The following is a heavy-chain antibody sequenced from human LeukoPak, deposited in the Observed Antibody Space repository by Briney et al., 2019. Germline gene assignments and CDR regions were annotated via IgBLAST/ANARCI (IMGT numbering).Heavy chain of an antibody. J-gene: IGHJ4*02. V-gene: IGHV3-30*14. CDR1: GFTFGDYG. Sequence: PGGSLRLYCAASGFTFGDYGMHWVRQAPGKGLEWLTLLTYDGTNEYYADSVKGRFTISRDNSKNTLYLQMNSLRAEDTAVYYCAREAYSSSWYRTYWGQGTLVTVSS. CDR2: LTYDGTNE. CDR3: AREAYSSSWYRTY. D-gene: IGHD6-13*01.